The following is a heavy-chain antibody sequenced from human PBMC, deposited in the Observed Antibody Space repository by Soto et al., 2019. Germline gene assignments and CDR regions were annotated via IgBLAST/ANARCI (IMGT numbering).Heavy chain of an antibody. V-gene: IGHV3-73*02. J-gene: IGHJ4*02. CDR2: IRSKANSYAT. CDR3: GRGGYDFWSGHPEGPDY. D-gene: IGHD3-3*01. CDR1: GFTFSGSA. Sequence: EVQLVESGGGLVQPGGSLKVSCAASGFTFSGSAMHWVRQASGKGLEWVGRIRSKANSYATAYAVSVKGRFTISRDDSRNTAYLQMNSLKTEDTAVYYCGRGGYDFWSGHPEGPDYWGQGTVVTVSS.